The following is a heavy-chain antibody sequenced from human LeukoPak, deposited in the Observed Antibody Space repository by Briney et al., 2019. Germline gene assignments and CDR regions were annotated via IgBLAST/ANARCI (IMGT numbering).Heavy chain of an antibody. CDR3: ARRSGGTSDY. V-gene: IGHV5-51*01. CDR1: GYSFPTYW. Sequence: GESLKLSCKGSGYSFPTYWIGWVRQLPGKGLEWMGAISPGVSDTKYRTSFQGEVTISGDKSISTAYLQWSSLKASDTAVYYCARRSGGTSDYWGQRTLLTVSS. CDR2: ISPGVSDT. J-gene: IGHJ4*02. D-gene: IGHD3-3*01.